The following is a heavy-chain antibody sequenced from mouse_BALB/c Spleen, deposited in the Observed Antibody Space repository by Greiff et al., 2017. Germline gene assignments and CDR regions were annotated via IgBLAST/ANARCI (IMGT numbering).Heavy chain of an antibody. Sequence: DVKLVESGGGLVKPGGSLKLSCAASGFTFSSYTMSWVRQTPEKRLEWVATISSGGSYTYYPDSVKGRFTISRDNAKNTLYLQMSSLKSEDTAMYYCTREIYDGYYWFAYWGQGTLVTVSA. CDR2: ISSGGSYT. D-gene: IGHD2-3*01. J-gene: IGHJ3*01. CDR1: GFTFSSYT. V-gene: IGHV5-6-4*01. CDR3: TREIYDGYYWFAY.